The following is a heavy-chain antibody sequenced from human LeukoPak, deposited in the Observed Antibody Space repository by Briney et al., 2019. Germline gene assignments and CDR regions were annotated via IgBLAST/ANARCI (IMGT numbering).Heavy chain of an antibody. D-gene: IGHD1-26*01. CDR2: ISYDGSNK. J-gene: IGHJ4*02. Sequence: PGGSLRLSCAASGFTFSSYGMHWVRQAPGKGLEWVAVISYDGSNKYYADSVKGRFTISRDNSKNTLYLQMNSLRAEDTAVYYCARNSFTDQRPAGSSAWGQGTLVTVSS. CDR3: ARNSFTDQRPAGSSA. V-gene: IGHV3-30*03. CDR1: GFTFSSYG.